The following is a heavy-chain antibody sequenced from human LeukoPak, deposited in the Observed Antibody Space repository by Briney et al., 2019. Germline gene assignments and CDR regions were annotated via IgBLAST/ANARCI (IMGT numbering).Heavy chain of an antibody. J-gene: IGHJ4*02. CDR3: ARGVSSGWYEY. V-gene: IGHV4-59*01. CDR1: GGSISSYY. CDR2: IYYSGST. Sequence: KPSETLSLTCTVSGGSISSYYWSWIRQPPGKGLEWIGYIYYSGSTNYNPSLKSRVTISVDTSKNQFSLKLSSVTAADTAVYYCARGVSSGWYEYWGQGTLVTVSS. D-gene: IGHD6-19*01.